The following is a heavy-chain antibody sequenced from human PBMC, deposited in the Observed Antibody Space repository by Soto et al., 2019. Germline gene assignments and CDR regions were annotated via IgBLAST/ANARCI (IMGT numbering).Heavy chain of an antibody. D-gene: IGHD6-13*01. CDR3: AKDHRIAAAGTHTWFEP. J-gene: IGHJ5*02. CDR2: ISGSGGST. Sequence: GGSLRLSCAASGFTFSSYAMSWVRQAPGKGLEWVSAISGSGGSTCYADSVKGRFTISRDNSKNTLYLQMNSLRAEDTAVYYCAKDHRIAAAGTHTWFEPWGQGTLVTVSS. CDR1: GFTFSSYA. V-gene: IGHV3-23*01.